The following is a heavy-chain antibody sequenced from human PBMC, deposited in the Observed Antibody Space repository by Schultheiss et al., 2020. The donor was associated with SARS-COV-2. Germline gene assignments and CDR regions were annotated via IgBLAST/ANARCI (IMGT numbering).Heavy chain of an antibody. CDR1: GFTVSDTS. V-gene: IGHV3-11*04. J-gene: IGHJ4*02. CDR2: ITSSSSTT. CDR3: ARGGRYFDWLLLAS. Sequence: GGSLRLSCAASGFTVSDTSMSWVRQAPGKGLEWISYITSSSSTTYSADSVKGRFTISRDNSRNTLYLQMNSLRAEDTAVYYCARGGRYFDWLLLASWGQGTQVTVSS. D-gene: IGHD3-9*01.